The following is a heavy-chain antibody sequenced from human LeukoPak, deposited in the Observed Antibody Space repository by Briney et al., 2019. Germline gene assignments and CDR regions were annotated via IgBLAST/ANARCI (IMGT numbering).Heavy chain of an antibody. J-gene: IGHJ5*02. V-gene: IGHV3-30-3*01. CDR1: GFTFSSYA. CDR2: ISYDGSNK. CDR3: AREGPPVTMVRGVIIGGGFDP. Sequence: PGRSLRLSCAASGFTFSSYAMHWVRQAPGKGLEWVAVISYDGSNKYYADSVKGRFTISRDNSKNTLYLQMNSLRAEDTAVYYCAREGPPVTMVRGVIIGGGFDPWGQGTLVTVSS. D-gene: IGHD3-10*01.